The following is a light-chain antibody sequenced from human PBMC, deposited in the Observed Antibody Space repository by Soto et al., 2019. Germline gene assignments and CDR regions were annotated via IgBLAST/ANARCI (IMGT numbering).Light chain of an antibody. V-gene: IGLV2-14*01. CDR2: EVT. Sequence: QSVLTQPASVSGSPGQSIAISCTGTRSDVGAYNYVSWYQQHPGKAPKLMISEVTNRPSGVSDRFSGSKSGNTASLTISGLQAEDEADYFCCSYAGSSTWVFGGGTKLTVL. J-gene: IGLJ3*02. CDR1: RSDVGAYNY. CDR3: CSYAGSSTWV.